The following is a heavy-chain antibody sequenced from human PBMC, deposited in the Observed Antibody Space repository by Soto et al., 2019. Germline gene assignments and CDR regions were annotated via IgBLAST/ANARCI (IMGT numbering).Heavy chain of an antibody. V-gene: IGHV3-48*02. CDR2: ISSSSSTI. D-gene: IGHD1-26*01. CDR1: GFTFSSYS. CDR3: ARESRFRGSYPFDY. J-gene: IGHJ4*02. Sequence: EVQLVESGAGLVQPGGSLRLSCAASGFTFSSYSMNWVRQAPGKGLEWVSYISSSSSTIYYADSVNGRFTISRDNAKNSLYLQMNSLRDEDTAVYYCARESRFRGSYPFDYWGQGTLVTVSS.